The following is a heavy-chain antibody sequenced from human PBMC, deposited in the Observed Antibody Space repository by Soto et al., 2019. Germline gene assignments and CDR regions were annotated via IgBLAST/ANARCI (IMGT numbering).Heavy chain of an antibody. V-gene: IGHV1-46*01. D-gene: IGHD3-22*01. CDR1: GYTFTSYY. J-gene: IGHJ6*02. CDR3: ARDGGYYDSSGSYRYGMDV. CDR2: INPSGGST. Sequence: ASVKVSCKASGYTFTSYYMHWVRQAPGQGLEWMGIINPSGGSTSYAQKFQGRVTMTRDTSTSTVYMELSSLRSEDTAVYYCARDGGYYDSSGSYRYGMDVWGQGTTVTVSS.